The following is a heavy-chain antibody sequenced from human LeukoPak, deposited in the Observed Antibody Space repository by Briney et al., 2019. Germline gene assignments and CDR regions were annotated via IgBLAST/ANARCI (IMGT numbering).Heavy chain of an antibody. CDR1: GYTFTGYY. Sequence: ASVKFSCKASGYTFTGYYMHWVRQAPGQGLEWMGWINPNSGGTNYAQKFQGRVTMTRDTSISTAYMELSRLRSDDTAVYYCARGPMGDDYYDSSGYYSNYFDYWGQGTLVTVSS. CDR3: ARGPMGDDYYDSSGYYSNYFDY. CDR2: INPNSGGT. V-gene: IGHV1-2*02. D-gene: IGHD3-22*01. J-gene: IGHJ4*02.